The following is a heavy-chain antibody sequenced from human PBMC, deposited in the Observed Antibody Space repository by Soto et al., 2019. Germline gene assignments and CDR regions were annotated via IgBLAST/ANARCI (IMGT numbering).Heavy chain of an antibody. CDR1: GGPISSTNYY. J-gene: IGHJ6*03. CDR3: ARLISPPTDFYYYMDV. CDR2: IYYSGNT. D-gene: IGHD2-21*01. Sequence: QLQESGPGLVKPSETLSLTCTVSGGPISSTNYYWGWIRQPPGKGLEWIGIIYYSGNTYSNPSLKSRVTISVDTSQNQFSLKLTSVTAADTAVYYCARLISPPTDFYYYMDVWGTGTTVTVSS. V-gene: IGHV4-39*01.